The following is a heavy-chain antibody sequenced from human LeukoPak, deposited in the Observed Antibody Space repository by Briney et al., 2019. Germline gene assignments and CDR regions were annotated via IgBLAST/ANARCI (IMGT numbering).Heavy chain of an antibody. D-gene: IGHD6-13*01. CDR2: IIPILGIA. J-gene: IGHJ4*02. CDR1: GYTFTSYG. Sequence: SVKVSCKASGYTFTSYGISWVRQAPGQGLEWMGRIIPILGIANYAQKFQGRVTITADKSTSTAYMELSSLRSEDTAVYYCARESRIIAAAGTYFDYWGQGTLVTVSS. CDR3: ARESRIIAAAGTYFDY. V-gene: IGHV1-69*04.